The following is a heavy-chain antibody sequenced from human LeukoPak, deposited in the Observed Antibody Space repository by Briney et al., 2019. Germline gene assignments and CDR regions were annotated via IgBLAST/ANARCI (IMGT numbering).Heavy chain of an antibody. D-gene: IGHD6-13*01. J-gene: IGHJ3*02. CDR1: GFNFNYYG. V-gene: IGHV3-30*02. Sequence: GGSLRLSCAASGFNFNYYGMHWVRQAPGKGLEWVAFIRYDGSNKYYADSVKGRFTISRDNSENTLYMQMNSLRVEDTAVYYCAKGLHSSSWNDAFDIWGQGTTVTVSS. CDR3: AKGLHSSSWNDAFDI. CDR2: IRYDGSNK.